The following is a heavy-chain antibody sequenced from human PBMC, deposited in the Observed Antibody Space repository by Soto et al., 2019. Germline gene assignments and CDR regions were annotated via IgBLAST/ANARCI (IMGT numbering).Heavy chain of an antibody. CDR1: GFTFRSYA. Sequence: QGDLVESGGGVVQPGRSLRLSCEVSGFTFRSYAMHWVRQAPGKGLEWVAVISYDGTTKKYADSAKGRFAISRDNAKDTLYLEMSSLRSDDTAVYFWARDNFSRNSADAWGQGTLVTVSS. V-gene: IGHV3-30*09. D-gene: IGHD1-1*01. CDR3: ARDNFSRNSADA. CDR2: ISYDGTTK. J-gene: IGHJ5*02.